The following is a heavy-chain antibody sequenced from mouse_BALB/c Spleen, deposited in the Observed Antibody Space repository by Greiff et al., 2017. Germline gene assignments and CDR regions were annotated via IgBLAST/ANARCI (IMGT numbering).Heavy chain of an antibody. CDR3: ARGGDGNYEGFDY. CDR2: IYPYNGGT. Sequence: VQLQQSGPELVKPGASVKISCKASGYTFTDYNMHWVQQSPGKSLEWIGYIYPYNGGTGYNQKFKSKATLTVDNSSSTAYMELRSLTSEDSAVYYCARGGDGNYEGFDYWGQGTTLTVSS. CDR1: GYTFTDYN. V-gene: IGHV1S29*02. J-gene: IGHJ2*01. D-gene: IGHD2-1*01.